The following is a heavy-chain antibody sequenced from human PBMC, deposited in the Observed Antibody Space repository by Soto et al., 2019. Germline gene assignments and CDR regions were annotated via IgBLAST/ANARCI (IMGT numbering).Heavy chain of an antibody. V-gene: IGHV3-23*01. CDR2: ISGSGSST. Sequence: EGSLRLSCLPSGSSFTCNPIPRLRQAPAKGLEWVAEISGSGSSTYYADSVKGRFATSRDNSKNTLDLQMNSLRAEDTAVYYCAKSLSGLICFGDFDCRGQGTQVTVSS. CDR1: GSSFTCNP. J-gene: IGHJ4*02. D-gene: IGHD3-10*01. CDR3: AKSLSGLICFGDFDC.